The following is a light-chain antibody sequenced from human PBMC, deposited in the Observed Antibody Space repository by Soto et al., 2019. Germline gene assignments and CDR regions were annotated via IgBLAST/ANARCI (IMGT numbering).Light chain of an antibody. CDR1: QSVDSNY. V-gene: IGKV3-20*01. CDR2: AAS. J-gene: IGKJ1*01. CDR3: QLYYSGM. Sequence: EIVLTQSPGTLSLSPGERATLSCRASQSVDSNYLGWYQQKPGQAPRLLISAASSSATGIPDRFSCGGSGTDFTLTISRLEPDDFAVYYCQLYYSGMFGQGTKVEIK.